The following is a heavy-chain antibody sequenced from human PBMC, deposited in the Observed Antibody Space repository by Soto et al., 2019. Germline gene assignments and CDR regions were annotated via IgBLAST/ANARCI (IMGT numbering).Heavy chain of an antibody. J-gene: IGHJ6*03. CDR1: GFTFTSSA. CDR3: AXXXTAXVXNSDHYYYYYMDV. D-gene: IGHD5-18*01. Sequence: SVKVSCKASGFTFTSSAMQWVRQARGQRLEWIGWIVVGSGNTNYAQKFQERVTITRDMSTSTAYMELSSLRSEDTAVYYCAXXXTAXVXNSDHYYYYYMDVWGKGTTVTVSS. V-gene: IGHV1-58*02. CDR2: IVVGSGNT.